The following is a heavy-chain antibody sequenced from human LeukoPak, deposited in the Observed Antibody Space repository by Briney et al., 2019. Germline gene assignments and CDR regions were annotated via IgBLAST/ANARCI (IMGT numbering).Heavy chain of an antibody. J-gene: IGHJ4*02. D-gene: IGHD3-10*01. V-gene: IGHV4-59*11. Sequence: SETLSLTCSVSGGSINSHYWSWIRQPPGKRLEWIGYIFNTGNTNYNPSLASRVTMSVDTSRAQFFLRLGPVTAADTAIYYCASRPADTTWYGVLDYWSQGTLVTVSS. CDR3: ASRPADTTWYGVLDY. CDR1: GGSINSHY. CDR2: IFNTGNT.